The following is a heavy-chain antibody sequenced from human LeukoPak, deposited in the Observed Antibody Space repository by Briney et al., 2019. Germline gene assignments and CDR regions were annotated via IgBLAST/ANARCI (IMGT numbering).Heavy chain of an antibody. CDR3: ARTDDAFHI. D-gene: IGHD2-21*02. Sequence: PSETLSLTCTVSGGSISSYYWSWIRQPPGKGLEWIGHIFYSGSTNYNPSLKSRVTISLVMSKNQISLKLSSVTTADTAMYYCARTDDAFHIWGHGTTVTVSS. CDR2: IFYSGST. CDR1: GGSISSYY. V-gene: IGHV4-59*01. J-gene: IGHJ3*02.